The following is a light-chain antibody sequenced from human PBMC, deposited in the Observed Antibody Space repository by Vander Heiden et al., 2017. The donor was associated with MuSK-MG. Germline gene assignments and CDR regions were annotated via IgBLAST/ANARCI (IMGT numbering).Light chain of an antibody. Sequence: SYGLTQPPSVSVSPGPTASITCSGDKLGDKYAGWYQQKPGQSRVLVIYQESKRPAGIPERFSGSNAGNTATLTISGTQAMDEADYYCQAGDSSTNVVFGGGTKLTVL. V-gene: IGLV3-1*01. CDR3: QAGDSSTNVV. CDR1: KLGDKY. CDR2: QES. J-gene: IGLJ2*01.